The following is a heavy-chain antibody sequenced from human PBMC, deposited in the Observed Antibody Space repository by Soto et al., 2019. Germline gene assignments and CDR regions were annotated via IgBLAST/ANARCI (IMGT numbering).Heavy chain of an antibody. Sequence: PSETLSLTCAVCGYSISSGYYWGWIRQPPGKGLEWIGSIYHSVSTYYNPSLKSRVTISVDTSKKQFSLKLSSVTAADTAVYYFEIDDTARYDCWSGVHNLCDPFRRRTLVAFCS. CDR1: GYSISSGYY. D-gene: IGHD3-3*01. V-gene: IGHV4-38-2*02. CDR3: EIDDTARYDCWSGVHNLCDP. CDR2: IYHSVST. J-gene: IGHJ5*02.